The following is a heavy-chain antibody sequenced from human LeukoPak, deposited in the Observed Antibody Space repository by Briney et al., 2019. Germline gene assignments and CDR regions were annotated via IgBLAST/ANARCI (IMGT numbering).Heavy chain of an antibody. J-gene: IGHJ4*02. CDR1: GCSISSSSYY. D-gene: IGHD5-12*01. CDR2: ISFDGTIK. CDR3: AREDSGYGFEY. Sequence: LSLTCTVSGCSISSSSYYWGWIRQPPGKGLEWVAVISFDGTIKYYADSVKGRFTSSRDNSKNTLYLQMNSLRVEDTAVYYCAREDSGYGFEYWGQGTLVTVSS. V-gene: IGHV3-30*03.